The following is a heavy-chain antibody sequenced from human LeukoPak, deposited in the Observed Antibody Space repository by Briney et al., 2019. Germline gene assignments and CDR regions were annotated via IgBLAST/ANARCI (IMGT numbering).Heavy chain of an antibody. D-gene: IGHD2-2*02. V-gene: IGHV3-74*01. Sequence: GGSLRLSCAASGFTFSSYWMHWVRQAPGKGLVWVSRINSDGSSTSYADSVKGRFTISRDNAKNTLYLQMNSLRAEDTAVYYCARDRYCSSTSCYRSADYYYYMDVWGKGTTITISS. CDR3: ARDRYCSSTSCYRSADYYYYMDV. CDR1: GFTFSSYW. CDR2: INSDGSST. J-gene: IGHJ6*03.